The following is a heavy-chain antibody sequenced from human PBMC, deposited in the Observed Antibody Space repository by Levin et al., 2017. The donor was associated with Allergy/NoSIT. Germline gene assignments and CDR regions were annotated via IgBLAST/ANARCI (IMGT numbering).Heavy chain of an antibody. J-gene: IGHJ4*02. V-gene: IGHV4-34*01. CDR1: GGSFSGYY. D-gene: IGHD6-13*01. Sequence: SETLSLTCAVYGGSFSGYYWSWIRQPPGKGLEWIGEINHSGSTNYNPSLKSRVTISVDTSKNQFSLKLSSVAAADTAVYYCARGLSVAAAPRGLDYWGQGTLVTVSS. CDR3: ARGLSVAAAPRGLDY. CDR2: INHSGST.